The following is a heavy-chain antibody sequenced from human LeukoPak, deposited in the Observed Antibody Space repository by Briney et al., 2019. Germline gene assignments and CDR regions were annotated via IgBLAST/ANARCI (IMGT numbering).Heavy chain of an antibody. D-gene: IGHD3-10*01. CDR1: GYSISSGYY. Sequence: PWETLSLTCAVSGYSISSGYYWGWIRQPPGKGLEWIGSIYHSGSTYYNPSLKSRVTISVDTSKNQFSLKLSSVTAADTAVYYCARQSGHPEGDYWGQGTLVTVSS. V-gene: IGHV4-38-2*01. J-gene: IGHJ4*02. CDR2: IYHSGST. CDR3: ARQSGHPEGDY.